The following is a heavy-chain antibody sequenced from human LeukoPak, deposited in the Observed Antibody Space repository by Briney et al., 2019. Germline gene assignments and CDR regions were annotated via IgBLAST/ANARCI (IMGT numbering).Heavy chain of an antibody. Sequence: GGSLRLSCAASGFTFSSYGMHWVRQAPGKGLEWVAVIWYDGSNKYYADSVKGRFTISRDNSKNTLYLQMNSLRAEDTAVYYCARDRARDYYDSSGYPDYWGQGTLVTVSS. J-gene: IGHJ4*02. V-gene: IGHV3-33*01. D-gene: IGHD3-22*01. CDR1: GFTFSSYG. CDR2: IWYDGSNK. CDR3: ARDRARDYYDSSGYPDY.